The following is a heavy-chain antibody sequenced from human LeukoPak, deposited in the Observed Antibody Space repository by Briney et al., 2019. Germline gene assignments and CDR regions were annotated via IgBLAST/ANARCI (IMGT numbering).Heavy chain of an antibody. J-gene: IGHJ4*02. CDR1: GGSFSGYY. CDR3: ARDSGAPYSYGFAPFDY. V-gene: IGHV4-34*01. D-gene: IGHD5-18*01. CDR2: INHSGST. Sequence: SETLSLTCAVYGGSFSGYYWSWIRQPPGKGLEWIGEINHSGSTNCNPSLKSRVTISVDTSKNQFSLKLSSVTAADTAVYYCARDSGAPYSYGFAPFDYWGQGTLVTVSS.